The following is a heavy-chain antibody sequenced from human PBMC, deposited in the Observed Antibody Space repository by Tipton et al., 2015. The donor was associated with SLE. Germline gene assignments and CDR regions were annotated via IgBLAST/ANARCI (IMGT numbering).Heavy chain of an antibody. CDR1: GDSISSYY. CDR3: ARARPLFNWFDP. J-gene: IGHJ5*02. Sequence: TLSLTCTISGDSISSYYWTWIRQPPGKGLEWLGYVFHTGSTNYNPSLNGRVTMSVDTSKNQFSLRLKSVTTADTAVYYCARARPLFNWFDPWGQGTLVIVSS. V-gene: IGHV4-59*01. CDR2: VFHTGST. D-gene: IGHD3-3*01.